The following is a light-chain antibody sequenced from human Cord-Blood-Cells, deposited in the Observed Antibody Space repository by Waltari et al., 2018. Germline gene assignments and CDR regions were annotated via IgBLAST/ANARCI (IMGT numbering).Light chain of an antibody. J-gene: IGLJ2*01. CDR2: EVS. V-gene: IGLV2-14*01. CDR3: SSYTSSSTVV. Sequence: QSALTQPPSVSGSPGQSITISCTGTSGDVGGYNYLSWYQQHPRKPPKLMIYEVSNRPSGVSNRFSGTKSGNTASLTISGLQAEDEADYYCSSYTSSSTVVFGGGTKLTVL. CDR1: SGDVGGYNY.